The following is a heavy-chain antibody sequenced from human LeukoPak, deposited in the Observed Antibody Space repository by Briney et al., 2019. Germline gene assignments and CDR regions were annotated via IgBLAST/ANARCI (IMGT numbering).Heavy chain of an antibody. CDR3: ARNDYTSSESYYYYYNLDV. V-gene: IGHV1-69*13. D-gene: IGHD3-16*01. CDR1: GGTFGSYT. J-gene: IGHJ6*02. Sequence: ASVKVSCKASGGTFGSYTLSWVRQAPGQGLEWMGGISPMYGTSNYAQNFQGRASISADESTNTGYMELNNLTSEDTAVYYCARNDYTSSESYYYYYNLDVWGQGTTVTVSS. CDR2: ISPMYGTS.